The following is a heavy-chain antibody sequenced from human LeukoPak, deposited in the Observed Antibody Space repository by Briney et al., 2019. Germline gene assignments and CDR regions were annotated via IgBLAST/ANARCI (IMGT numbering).Heavy chain of an antibody. Sequence: GASVKVSCKVSGYTLTELSMHWVRQAPGKGLEWMGGFDPEDGETIYAQKFQGRVTMTEDTSTDTAYMELSSLRSEDTTVYYCATGYDFWSGPLYAFDIWGQGTMVTVSS. CDR2: FDPEDGET. CDR1: GYTLTELS. D-gene: IGHD3-3*01. V-gene: IGHV1-24*01. J-gene: IGHJ3*02. CDR3: ATGYDFWSGPLYAFDI.